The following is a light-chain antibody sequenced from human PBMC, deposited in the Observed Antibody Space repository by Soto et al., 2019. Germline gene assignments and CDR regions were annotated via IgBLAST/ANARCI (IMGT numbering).Light chain of an antibody. CDR1: QSVSSSY. Sequence: EIVLTQSPGTLSLSPGERATLSCRASQSVSSSYLAWYQQKPGQAPRLLIYGASGRATGIPDRFSCSGSGTEFTLTISRLKPEDFAVYYCQQYGSSRGFTFGPGTKVDIK. J-gene: IGKJ3*01. V-gene: IGKV3-20*01. CDR3: QQYGSSRGFT. CDR2: GAS.